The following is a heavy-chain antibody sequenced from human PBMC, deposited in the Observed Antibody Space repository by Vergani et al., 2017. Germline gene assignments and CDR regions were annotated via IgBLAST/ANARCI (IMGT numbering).Heavy chain of an antibody. V-gene: IGHV3-7*01. CDR1: GFTFSSYW. D-gene: IGHD3-3*01. Sequence: VQLVESGGGVVQPGRSLRLSCAASGFTFSSYWMSWVRQAPGKGLEWVANIKQDGSEKYYVDSVKGRFTINRDNAKNSMYLQMNSPRAEDTAVYYCAREYYDFWSGYYTPFFYLGANGFDYWGQGTLVTVSS. J-gene: IGHJ4*02. CDR3: AREYYDFWSGYYTPFFYLGANGFDY. CDR2: IKQDGSEK.